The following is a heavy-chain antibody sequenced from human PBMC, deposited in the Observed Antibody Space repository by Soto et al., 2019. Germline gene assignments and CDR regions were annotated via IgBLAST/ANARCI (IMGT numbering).Heavy chain of an antibody. CDR3: AREFAKHDFWSADYYFDY. Sequence: PSETLSLTCTVSGGSISIYYWSWIRQPAGKGLEWIGRIYTSGSTNYNPSLKSRVTMSVDTSKNQFSLKLSSVTAADTAVYYCAREFAKHDFWSADYYFDYWGQGILVTVSS. D-gene: IGHD3-3*01. CDR2: IYTSGST. J-gene: IGHJ4*02. V-gene: IGHV4-4*07. CDR1: GGSISIYY.